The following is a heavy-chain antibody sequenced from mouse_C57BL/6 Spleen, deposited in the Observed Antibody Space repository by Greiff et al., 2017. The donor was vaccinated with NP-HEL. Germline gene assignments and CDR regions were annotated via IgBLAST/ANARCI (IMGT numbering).Heavy chain of an antibody. D-gene: IGHD1-1*01. CDR3: ARSFITTEIGCAY. J-gene: IGHJ3*01. CDR1: GYTFTSYW. CDR2: IYPGSGST. V-gene: IGHV1-55*01. Sequence: VQLQQSGAELVKPGASVKMSCKASGYTFTSYWITWVKQRPGQGLEWIGDIYPGSGSTNYNEKFKSKATLTVDTSSSTAYMQLSSLTSEDSAVYYCARSFITTEIGCAYWGQGTLVTVSA.